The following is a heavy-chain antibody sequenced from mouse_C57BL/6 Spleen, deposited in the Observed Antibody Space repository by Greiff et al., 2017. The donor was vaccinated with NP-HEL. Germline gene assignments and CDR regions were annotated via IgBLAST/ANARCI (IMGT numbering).Heavy chain of an antibody. CDR1: GYSFTGYY. Sequence: VQLQQSGPELVKPGASVKISCKASGYSFTGYYMNWVKQSPEKSLEWIGEINPSTGGTTYIQKFKAKATLTVDKSSSTAYMQLTSLTSEDSAVYYCARVLWLRGAMDYWGQGTSVTVSS. CDR3: ARVLWLRGAMDY. CDR2: INPSTGGT. J-gene: IGHJ4*01. V-gene: IGHV1-42*01. D-gene: IGHD2-2*01.